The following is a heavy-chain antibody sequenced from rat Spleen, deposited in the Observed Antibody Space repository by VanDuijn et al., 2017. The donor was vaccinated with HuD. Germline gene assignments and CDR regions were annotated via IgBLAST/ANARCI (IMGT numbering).Heavy chain of an antibody. CDR2: IDTGGDST. CDR3: TRKGEL. D-gene: IGHD5-1*01. V-gene: IGHV5-27*01. J-gene: IGHJ2*01. CDR1: GFTFSIYY. Sequence: EVRLVESGGGLVRPGRSLKLSCAASGFTFSIYYMAWVRQAPTKGLEWVASIDTGGDSTYYRDSVKGRFTISRENAKNTLYLQMDSLRSEDTATYYCTRKGELWGQGVMVTVSS.